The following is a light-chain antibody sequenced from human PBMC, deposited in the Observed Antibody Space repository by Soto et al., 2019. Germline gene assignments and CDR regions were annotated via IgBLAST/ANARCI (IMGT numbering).Light chain of an antibody. CDR3: QQYGTSPRT. J-gene: IGKJ1*01. CDR2: GAS. V-gene: IGKV3-20*01. CDR1: QSFRGNY. Sequence: EIVLTQSPGTLSLSPGERATLSCRASQSFRGNYLAWYQQKPGQAPRLLMYGASSRATGIPDRFSGSGSGTDFTLTISRLEPEDIAVYYCQQYGTSPRTFRQGTKVEIK.